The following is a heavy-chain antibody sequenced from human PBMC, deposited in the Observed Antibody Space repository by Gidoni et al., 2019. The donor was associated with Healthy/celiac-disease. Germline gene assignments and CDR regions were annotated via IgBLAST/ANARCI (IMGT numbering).Heavy chain of an antibody. Sequence: EVQLVQSGAEVKKPGESRRISCKGSGYSFTSYGIRWVRQVPGKGREWVGRIDPSDSYTNYSPSFQGHVTISADKSISTAYLQWSSLKASDTAMYYCAITLPLGYDSSGYPGAFDIWGQGTMVTVSS. CDR3: AITLPLGYDSSGYPGAFDI. CDR1: GYSFTSYG. J-gene: IGHJ3*02. D-gene: IGHD3-22*01. V-gene: IGHV5-10-1*01. CDR2: IDPSDSYT.